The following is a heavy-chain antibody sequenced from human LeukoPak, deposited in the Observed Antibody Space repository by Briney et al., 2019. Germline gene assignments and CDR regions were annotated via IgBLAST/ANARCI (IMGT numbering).Heavy chain of an antibody. Sequence: SETLSLTCRVSGGSISNYYWGWIRQPGGKGLEWIARIYTSGSTDYNPSLKSRVTVSVDTSTRQFSLRLSSVTAADTAMYYCARESRTYDGSGYAYDYWGQGTLVTVSS. V-gene: IGHV4-4*07. J-gene: IGHJ4*02. CDR1: GGSISNYY. CDR2: IYTSGST. D-gene: IGHD3-22*01. CDR3: ARESRTYDGSGYAYDY.